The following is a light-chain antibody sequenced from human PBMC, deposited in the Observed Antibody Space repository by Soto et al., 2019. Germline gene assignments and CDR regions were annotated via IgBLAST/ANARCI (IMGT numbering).Light chain of an antibody. CDR1: QSIASF. V-gene: IGKV1-39*01. CDR3: QQSYNSPPIT. Sequence: DIQMTQSPSPLSASLRDRVTITCRASQSIASFLNWYQQKPGKAPKLLIYAASSLQSGVPSRFSGSGSGTDFTLTITSLQPEDFATYYCQQSYNSPPITFGQGTRLEIK. CDR2: AAS. J-gene: IGKJ5*01.